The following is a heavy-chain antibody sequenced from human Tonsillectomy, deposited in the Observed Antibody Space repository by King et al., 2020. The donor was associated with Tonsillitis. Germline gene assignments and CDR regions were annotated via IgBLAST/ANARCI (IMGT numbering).Heavy chain of an antibody. V-gene: IGHV3-9*01. D-gene: IGHD3-22*01. CDR2: ISWNSDAR. Sequence: VQLVESGGGLVQPGRSLRLSCAASGFSFDDYGMHWVRQAPGKGLEWVSGISWNSDARGYADSVKGRFTISRENAKNSLYLQMNSLRDEDTALYYCAKEDHDKSAYCDYWGQGTLVTVSS. CDR3: AKEDHDKSAYCDY. J-gene: IGHJ4*02. CDR1: GFSFDDYG.